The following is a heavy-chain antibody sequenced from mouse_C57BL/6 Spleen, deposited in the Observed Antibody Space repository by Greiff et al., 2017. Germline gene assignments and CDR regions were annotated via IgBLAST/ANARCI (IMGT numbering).Heavy chain of an antibody. CDR2: IYPGDGDT. D-gene: IGHD1-1*01. CDR3: ARGWYYGSSYGGAMDY. CDR1: GYAFSSYW. J-gene: IGHJ4*01. V-gene: IGHV1-80*01. Sequence: QVHVKQSGAELVKPGASVKISCKASGYAFSSYWMNWVKQRPGKGLEWIGQIYPGDGDTNYNGKFKGKATLTADKSSSTAYMQLSSLTSEDSAVXFCARGWYYGSSYGGAMDYWGQGTSVTVSS.